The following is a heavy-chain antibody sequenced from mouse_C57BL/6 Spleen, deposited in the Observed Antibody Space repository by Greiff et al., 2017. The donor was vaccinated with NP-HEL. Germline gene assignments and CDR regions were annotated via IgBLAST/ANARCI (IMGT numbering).Heavy chain of an antibody. Sequence: EVQLQQSGTVLARPGASVKMSCKTSGYTFTSYWMHWVKQRPGQGLEWIGAIYPGNSDTSYNQKFKGKAKLTAVTSASTAYMELSSLTNEDSAVYYCTRGYYYGSSSWYFDGWGTGTTVTVSS. V-gene: IGHV1-5*01. D-gene: IGHD1-1*01. CDR3: TRGYYYGSSSWYFDG. J-gene: IGHJ1*03. CDR2: IYPGNSDT. CDR1: GYTFTSYW.